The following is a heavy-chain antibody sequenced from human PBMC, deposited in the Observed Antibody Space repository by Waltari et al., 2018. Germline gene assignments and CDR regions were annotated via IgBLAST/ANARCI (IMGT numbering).Heavy chain of an antibody. CDR1: GGSFSGYY. J-gene: IGHJ6*02. CDR3: ARIPRYYYYYGMDV. D-gene: IGHD2-2*02. V-gene: IGHV4-34*01. CDR2: INHSGST. Sequence: QVQLQQWGAGLLKPSETLSLTCAVYGGSFSGYYWSWIRQPPGKGLEWIGEINHSGSTNYNPSLKSRVTISVDTSKNQFSLKLSSVTAADTAVYYCARIPRYYYYYGMDVWGQGTTVTVS.